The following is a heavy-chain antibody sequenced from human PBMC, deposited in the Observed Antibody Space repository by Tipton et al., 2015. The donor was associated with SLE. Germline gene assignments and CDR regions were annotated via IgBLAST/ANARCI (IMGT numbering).Heavy chain of an antibody. V-gene: IGHV1-18*01. CDR3: ARGGDVLRFLEWLSANWFDP. Sequence: QVQLVQSGPEVKKPGASVKVSCKASGYTFTSYAMHWVRQAPGQGLEWMGWISAYNGNTNYAQKLQGRVTMTTDTSTSTAYMELRSLRSDDTAVYYCARGGDVLRFLEWLSANWFDPWGQGTLVTVSS. CDR1: GYTFTSYA. D-gene: IGHD3-3*01. CDR2: ISAYNGNT. J-gene: IGHJ5*02.